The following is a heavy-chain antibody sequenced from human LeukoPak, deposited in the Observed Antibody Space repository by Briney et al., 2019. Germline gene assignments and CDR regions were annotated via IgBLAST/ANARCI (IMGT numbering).Heavy chain of an antibody. D-gene: IGHD5-24*01. V-gene: IGHV4-61*01. CDR3: ARGKRDGNNYY. CDR2: IYYSGNT. Sequence: SETLSLTCTVSGHSVSSGSYYWSWIRQPPGKGLEWIGYIYYSGNTYYNPSLKSRVTISVDTSKNQLSLKLSSVTAADTAVYYCARGKRDGNNYYWGQGTLVTVSS. J-gene: IGHJ4*02. CDR1: GHSVSSGSYY.